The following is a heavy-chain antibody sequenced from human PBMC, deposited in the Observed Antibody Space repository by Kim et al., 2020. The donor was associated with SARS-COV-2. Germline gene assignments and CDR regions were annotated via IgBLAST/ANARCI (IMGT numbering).Heavy chain of an antibody. CDR1: GFTFSSHY. Sequence: ASVKVSCKASGFTFSSHYMHWVRLAPGQGLEWMGLINPSGDSTTYAQKFQGRVTMTRDASTSTVYVELSSLSFDDTAIYYCARGGGYKLDYLGQGTLVTV. J-gene: IGHJ4*02. CDR2: INPSGDST. V-gene: IGHV1-46*01. D-gene: IGHD5-12*01. CDR3: ARGGGYKLDY.